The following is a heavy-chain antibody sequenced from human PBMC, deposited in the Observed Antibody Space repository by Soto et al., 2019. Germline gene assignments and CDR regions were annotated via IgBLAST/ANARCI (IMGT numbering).Heavy chain of an antibody. V-gene: IGHV3-15*01. CDR2: IKSKTDGGTT. CDR1: GFTFSNAW. J-gene: IGHJ6*03. D-gene: IGHD2-2*02. Sequence: GGALRLSCAASGFTFSNAWMSWVRQAPGKGLEWVGRIKSKTDGGTTDYAAPVKGRFTISRDDSKNTLYLQMNSLKTEDTAVYYCTTDGRYCSSTSCYRSYMDVWRKGTTVTVSS. CDR3: TTDGRYCSSTSCYRSYMDV.